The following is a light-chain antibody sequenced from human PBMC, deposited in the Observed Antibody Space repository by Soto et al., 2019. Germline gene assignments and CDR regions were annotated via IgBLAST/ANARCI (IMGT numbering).Light chain of an antibody. V-gene: IGLV2-8*01. Sequence: QSALTQPPSASGSPGQSVTISCTGTSSDVGGYNYVSWYQQHPGKAPKLMIYGVTKRPSGVPDRFSGSKSGNTASLTVSGLQAEDEAYYYCSSYAGSNNYVFGTGTKLTV. J-gene: IGLJ1*01. CDR1: SSDVGGYNY. CDR2: GVT. CDR3: SSYAGSNNYV.